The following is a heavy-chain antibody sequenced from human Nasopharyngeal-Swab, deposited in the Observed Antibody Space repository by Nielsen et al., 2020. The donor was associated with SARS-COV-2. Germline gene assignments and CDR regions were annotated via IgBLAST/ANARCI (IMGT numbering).Heavy chain of an antibody. CDR3: ARDPGTFYYYYYMDV. CDR2: IYYSGST. V-gene: IGHV4-59*01. J-gene: IGHJ6*03. Sequence: WIRQPPGKGLEWIGYIYYSGSTNYNPSLKSRVNISVDRSKTQFYLKLNSVTAADTAVYFCARDPGTFYYYYYMDVWGKGTTVTVSS.